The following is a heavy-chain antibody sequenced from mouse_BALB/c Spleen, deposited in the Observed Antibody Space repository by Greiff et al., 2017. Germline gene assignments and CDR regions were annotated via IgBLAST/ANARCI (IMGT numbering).Heavy chain of an antibody. J-gene: IGHJ1*01. V-gene: IGHV3-8*02. CDR3: ARPSSSYDWYFDV. CDR2: ISYSGST. D-gene: IGHD1-1*01. CDR1: GDSITSGY. Sequence: EVKLQESGPSLVKPSQTLSLTCSVTGDSITSGYWNWIRKFPGNKLEYMGYISYSGSTYYNPSLKSRISITRDTSKNQYYLQLNTVTTEDTATYYCARPSSSYDWYFDVWGAGTTVTVSA.